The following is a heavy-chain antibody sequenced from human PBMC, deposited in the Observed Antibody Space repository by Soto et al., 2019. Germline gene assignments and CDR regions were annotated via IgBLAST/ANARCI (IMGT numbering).Heavy chain of an antibody. CDR1: GFTFSSYW. CDR2: TKPDGSEK. V-gene: IGHV3-7*01. D-gene: IGHD2-21*01. Sequence: EVHLVESGGGLVQPGGSLRLSCAASGFTFSSYWMTWVRQAPGKGLEWVANTKPDGSEKNYVGSVKGRFTISRENAKNSLFLQMDSLRAEDTAVYYCARVAYVDESFDYWGQGTLVTVSS. J-gene: IGHJ4*02. CDR3: ARVAYVDESFDY.